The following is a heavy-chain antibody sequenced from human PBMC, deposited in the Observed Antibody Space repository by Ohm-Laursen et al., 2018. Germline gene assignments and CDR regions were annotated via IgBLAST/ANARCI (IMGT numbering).Heavy chain of an antibody. CDR2: IAPDGRDK. V-gene: IGHV3-30*02. Sequence: SLRLSCAASGFIFSNYGMHWVRQAPGKGLEWVAVIAPDGRDKKYVDSVKGRLTISRDNSQNTLYLQMNNLRVEDTAVYYCAKDLKAGAASYYFDHWGQGTLVTVSS. J-gene: IGHJ4*02. CDR3: AKDLKAGAASYYFDH. CDR1: GFIFSNYG. D-gene: IGHD6-13*01.